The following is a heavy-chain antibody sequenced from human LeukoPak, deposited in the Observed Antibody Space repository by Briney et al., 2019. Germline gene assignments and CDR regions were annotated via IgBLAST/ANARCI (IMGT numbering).Heavy chain of an antibody. CDR2: IWYDGSNK. D-gene: IGHD3-10*01. J-gene: IGHJ6*04. CDR3: AKRDYYGSGSHLLMGV. CDR1: GFTFSSYG. V-gene: IGHV3-33*06. Sequence: GGSLRLSCAASGFTFSSYGMHRVRQAPGKGLEWVAVIWYDGSNKYYADSVKGRFTISRDNSKNTLYLQMNSLRAEDTAVYYCAKRDYYGSGSHLLMGVWGKGTTVTVSS.